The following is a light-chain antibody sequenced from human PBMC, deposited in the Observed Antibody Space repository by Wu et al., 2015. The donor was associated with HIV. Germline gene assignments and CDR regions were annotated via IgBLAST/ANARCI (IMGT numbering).Light chain of an antibody. V-gene: IGKV3-20*01. CDR2: AAS. Sequence: EIVLSQSSGTLSLSPGERATVSCRASQRIDSRSLAWYQQRLGQAPRLLISAASNRAAGIPDRFNGSGSGTDFILTISGLEPEDSAVYFCQQYGSSPLTFGGGTKVEVK. CDR1: QRIDSRS. CDR3: QQYGSSPLT. J-gene: IGKJ4*01.